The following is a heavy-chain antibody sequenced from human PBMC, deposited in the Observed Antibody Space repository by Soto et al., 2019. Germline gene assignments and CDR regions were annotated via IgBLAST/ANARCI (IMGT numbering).Heavy chain of an antibody. CDR3: ASRRKVDDAFDI. J-gene: IGHJ3*02. CDR1: GFTVSGIF. CDR2: IYGGGST. Sequence: PGGSLRLSCAASGFTVSGIFMSWVRQAPGKGLEWVSVIYGGGSTHYADSVKGRFTISRDNSKSTLYLQMDSLRAEDTAVYYCASRRKVDDAFDIWGQGTMVTVSS. V-gene: IGHV3-53*01.